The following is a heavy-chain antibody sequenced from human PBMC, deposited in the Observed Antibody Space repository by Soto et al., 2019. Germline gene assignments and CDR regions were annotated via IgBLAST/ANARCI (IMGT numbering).Heavy chain of an antibody. CDR1: GFTFSSYD. CDR2: IGTAGDT. CDR3: ARATGNPNYYYYMDV. D-gene: IGHD1-1*01. Sequence: QSGGSLRLSCAASGFTFSSYDMHWVRQATGKGLEWVSAIGTAGDTYYPGSVKGRFTISRENAKNSLYLQMNSLRAGDTAVYYCARATGNPNYYYYMDVWGKGTTVTV. V-gene: IGHV3-13*01. J-gene: IGHJ6*03.